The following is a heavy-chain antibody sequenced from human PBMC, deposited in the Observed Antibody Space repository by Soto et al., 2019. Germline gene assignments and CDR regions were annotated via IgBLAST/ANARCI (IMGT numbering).Heavy chain of an antibody. CDR1: GDSISNSRFY. J-gene: IGHJ4*02. CDR3: ARGYCSGGNCYRPGFDY. V-gene: IGHV4-39*01. CDR2: IYHTGNA. Sequence: PSETLSLTCSVSGDSISNSRFYWAWIRQPPGEGLEWIGSIYHTGNAYYNPSLKSRVTIFVDTSKNQFSLKLTSVTAADTALYYCARGYCSGGNCYRPGFDYWGQGTLVTVSS. D-gene: IGHD2-15*01.